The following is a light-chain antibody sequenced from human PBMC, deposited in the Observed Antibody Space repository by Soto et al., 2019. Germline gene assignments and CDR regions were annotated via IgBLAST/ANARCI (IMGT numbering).Light chain of an antibody. V-gene: IGKV3-20*01. Sequence: EIVLTQSPGPLSLSPGERATLSCRASQSVTSDYLAWYQQKPGQAPRLLIHGASSRATGIPDRFSGSGSGTDFTLTISRLEPEDFAVYYCQQYGRPFGQGTKVDIK. J-gene: IGKJ1*01. CDR1: QSVTSDY. CDR2: GAS. CDR3: QQYGRP.